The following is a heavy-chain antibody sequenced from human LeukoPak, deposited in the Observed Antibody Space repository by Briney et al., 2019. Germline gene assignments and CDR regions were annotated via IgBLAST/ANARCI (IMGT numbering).Heavy chain of an antibody. CDR1: GGPIGKHY. V-gene: IGHV4-59*11. CDR2: VAFDGRT. Sequence: SETLSLTCTVSGGPIGKHYWTWIRRPPGKGLEWLGYVAFDGRTVYNPSLRSRLTMSVDPSMGQFSLSLTSVTAADTAVYYCARLPDISGWPFDCWGQGTLVTVSS. J-gene: IGHJ4*02. D-gene: IGHD6-19*01. CDR3: ARLPDISGWPFDC.